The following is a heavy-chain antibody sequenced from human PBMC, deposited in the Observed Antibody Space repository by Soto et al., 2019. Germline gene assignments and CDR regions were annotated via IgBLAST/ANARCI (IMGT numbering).Heavy chain of an antibody. D-gene: IGHD6-19*01. Sequence: GGSLRLSCAASGFTFSSYAMHWVRQAPGKGLEWVAVISYDGSNKYYADSVKGRFTISRDNSKNTLYLQMNSLRAEDTAVYYCARDRQWLVSNGIFDYWGQGTLVTVSS. J-gene: IGHJ4*02. CDR3: ARDRQWLVSNGIFDY. CDR1: GFTFSSYA. CDR2: ISYDGSNK. V-gene: IGHV3-30-3*01.